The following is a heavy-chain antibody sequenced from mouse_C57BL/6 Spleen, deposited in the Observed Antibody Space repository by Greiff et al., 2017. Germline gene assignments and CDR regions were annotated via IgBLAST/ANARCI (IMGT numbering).Heavy chain of an antibody. CDR3: ARSLLWYFDV. Sequence: QVQLQQPGAELVKPGASVKLSCKASGYTFTSYWMHWVKQRPGQGLEWIGMIDPNSGNTNYNEKFKSKATLTVDKSSSTAYMQLSSLTSEDSAVYYCARSLLWYFDVWGTGTTVTVSS. V-gene: IGHV1-64*01. D-gene: IGHD1-2*01. CDR1: GYTFTSYW. J-gene: IGHJ1*03. CDR2: IDPNSGNT.